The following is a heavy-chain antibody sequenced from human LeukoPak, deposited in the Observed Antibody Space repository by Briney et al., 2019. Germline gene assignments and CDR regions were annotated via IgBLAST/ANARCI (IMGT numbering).Heavy chain of an antibody. CDR2: FDPEDGET. D-gene: IGHD1-26*01. J-gene: IGHJ3*02. CDR3: ATFFTTPGAFDI. V-gene: IGHV1-24*01. CDR1: GYTLTELS. Sequence: ASVKVSCKVSGYTLTELSMHWVRQAPGKGLEWMGGFDPEDGETIYAQKFQGRVTMTEDTSTDTAYMELGSLRSEDTAVYYCATFFTTPGAFDIWGQGTMVTVSS.